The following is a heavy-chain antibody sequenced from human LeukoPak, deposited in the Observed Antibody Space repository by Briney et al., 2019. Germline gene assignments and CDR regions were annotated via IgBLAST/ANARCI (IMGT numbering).Heavy chain of an antibody. CDR2: ISYDGSNQ. D-gene: IGHD2-2*01. CDR1: GFTFSSYG. CDR3: AKDMGPWYCSSGCAYGMDV. V-gene: IGHV3-30*18. J-gene: IGHJ6*02. Sequence: PGGSLRLSCAASGFTFSSYGMHWVRQAPGKGLEWVAVISYDGSNQYYADSVRGRFTISRDNSKNTLYLQMNSLRAEDTAVYYCAKDMGPWYCSSGCAYGMDVWGQGTTVTVSS.